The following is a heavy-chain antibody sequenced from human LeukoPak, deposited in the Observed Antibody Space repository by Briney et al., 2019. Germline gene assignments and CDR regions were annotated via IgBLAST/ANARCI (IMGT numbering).Heavy chain of an antibody. Sequence: SETLSLTCTVSGGSVSSGSYYWSWIRQPPGKGLEWIGYIYYSGSTNYNPSLKSRVTISVDTSKNQFSLKLSSVTAADTAVYYYARVRSIAALSDYWGQGTLVTVSS. J-gene: IGHJ4*02. CDR3: ARVRSIAALSDY. V-gene: IGHV4-61*01. D-gene: IGHD6-6*01. CDR1: GGSVSSGSYY. CDR2: IYYSGST.